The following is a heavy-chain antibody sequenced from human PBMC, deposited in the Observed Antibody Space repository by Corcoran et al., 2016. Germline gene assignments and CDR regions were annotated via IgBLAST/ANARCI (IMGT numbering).Heavy chain of an antibody. CDR1: GGTFSSYA. D-gene: IGHD2-2*01. CDR2: IIPIFGTA. Sequence: QVQLVQSGAEVKKPGSSVKVSCKASGGTFSSYAISWVRQAPGQGLEWMGGIIPIFGTANYAQKFQGRVTITADESTSTAYMELSSLRSEDPAVYYCARGWGRRERYCSSASCYRDEFDYWGQGTLVTGSS. CDR3: ARGWGRRERYCSSASCYRDEFDY. V-gene: IGHV1-69*01. J-gene: IGHJ4*02.